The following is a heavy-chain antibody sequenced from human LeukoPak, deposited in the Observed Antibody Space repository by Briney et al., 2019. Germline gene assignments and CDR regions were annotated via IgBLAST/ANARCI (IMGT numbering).Heavy chain of an antibody. CDR2: ISGSGSST. J-gene: IGHJ4*02. CDR3: AKDRFYDSSGYGDY. V-gene: IGHV3-23*01. D-gene: IGHD3-22*01. CDR1: GLTFSSYA. Sequence: PGGSLRLSCAASGLTFSSYAMSWVRQAPGKGLEWVSTISGSGSSTYYADSVKGRFTISRDNSKNTLYLQMNSLRAEDTAVYYCAKDRFYDSSGYGDYWGQGTLVTVSS.